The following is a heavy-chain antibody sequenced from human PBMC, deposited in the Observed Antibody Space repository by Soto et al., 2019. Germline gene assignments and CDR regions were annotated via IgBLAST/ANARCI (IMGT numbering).Heavy chain of an antibody. CDR1: GGTFSSYA. Sequence: GASVKVSCKASGGTFSSYAISWVRQAPGQGLEWMGGIIPIFGTANYAQKFQGRVTITADESTSTAYMELSSLRSEDTAVYYCASNSNTYYYDSTNPHDAFDIWGQGTMVTVSS. J-gene: IGHJ3*02. CDR2: IIPIFGTA. CDR3: ASNSNTYYYDSTNPHDAFDI. V-gene: IGHV1-69*13. D-gene: IGHD3-22*01.